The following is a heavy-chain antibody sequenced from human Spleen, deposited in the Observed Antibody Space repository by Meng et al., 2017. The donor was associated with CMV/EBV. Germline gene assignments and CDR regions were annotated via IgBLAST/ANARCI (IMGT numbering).Heavy chain of an antibody. Sequence: SETLSLTCSVSGGSISTSSFYWAWIRQPPGKGLEWIGTLYDNGDTYYSSSFKSRVTISVDTSKNQFSLRLSSVSAADTAVYYCSRRQWRGAYVDYWGRGTLVTVSS. V-gene: IGHV4-39*01. CDR3: SRRQWRGAYVDY. J-gene: IGHJ4*02. CDR2: LYDNGDT. D-gene: IGHD1-26*01. CDR1: GGSISTSSFY.